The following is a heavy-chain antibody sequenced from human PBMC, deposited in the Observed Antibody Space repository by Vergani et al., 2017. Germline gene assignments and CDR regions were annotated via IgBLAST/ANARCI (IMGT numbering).Heavy chain of an antibody. D-gene: IGHD5-18*01. CDR2: ISGSGGST. CDR3: AKDREYSYEDGWFDP. V-gene: IGHV3-23*04. CDR1: GFTFSSYG. Sequence: VQLVESGGGVVQPGRSLRLSCAASGFTFSSYGMHWVRQAPGKGLEWVSAISGSGGSTYYADSVKGRFTISRDNSKNTLYLQMNSLRAEDTAVYYCAKDREYSYEDGWFDPWGQGTLVTVSS. J-gene: IGHJ5*02.